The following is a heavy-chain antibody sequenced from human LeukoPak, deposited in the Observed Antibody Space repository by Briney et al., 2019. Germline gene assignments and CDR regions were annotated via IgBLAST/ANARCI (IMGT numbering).Heavy chain of an antibody. CDR1: GGSISSYY. J-gene: IGHJ2*01. CDR2: IYYSGST. Sequence: SETLSLTCTVSGGSISSYYWSWIRQPPGKGLEWIGYIYYSGSTNYNPSLKSRVTISVDTSKNQFSLKLSSVTAADTAVYYCARQVAVAVRDYWYFDLWGQGTLVTVSS. V-gene: IGHV4-59*08. CDR3: ARQVAVAVRDYWYFDL. D-gene: IGHD6-19*01.